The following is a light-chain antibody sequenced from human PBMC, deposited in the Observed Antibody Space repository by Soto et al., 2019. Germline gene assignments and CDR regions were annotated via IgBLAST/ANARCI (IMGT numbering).Light chain of an antibody. CDR3: LQDYNYPRT. Sequence: AVQMTQSPSSLSASVGDRVTITCRASQAIRSDLGWYQMKPGKVPKLLIYAASNLQSGVPSRFIGRGYGTDFTLTISSLQPVDFATYYCLQDYNYPRTFGQGTKVDIK. CDR1: QAIRSD. CDR2: AAS. J-gene: IGKJ1*01. V-gene: IGKV1-6*01.